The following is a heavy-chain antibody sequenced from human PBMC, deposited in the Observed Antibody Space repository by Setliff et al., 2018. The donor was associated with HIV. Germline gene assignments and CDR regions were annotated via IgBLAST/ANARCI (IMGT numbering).Heavy chain of an antibody. Sequence: PSETLSLTCAVYGGSFSAYYWSWIRQSPEMGLEWIAEISHTGSTKYNPSLGSRVTISLATSKNQFSLSLRSLSAADTAVHYCARDKRYRFPFDSWGQGTLVTVSS. J-gene: IGHJ4*02. CDR2: ISHTGST. CDR1: GGSFSAYY. D-gene: IGHD2-2*02. V-gene: IGHV4-34*01. CDR3: ARDKRYRFPFDS.